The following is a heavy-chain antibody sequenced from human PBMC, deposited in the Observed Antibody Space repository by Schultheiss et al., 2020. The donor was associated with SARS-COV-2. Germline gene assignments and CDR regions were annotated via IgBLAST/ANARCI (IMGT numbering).Heavy chain of an antibody. CDR2: ISYSGNT. CDR1: GGSVSSGTYY. CDR3: ARDRAAAGFRNWYFDL. J-gene: IGHJ2*01. D-gene: IGHD6-13*01. Sequence: SETLSLTCTVSGGSVSSGTYYWSWIRQPPGKGLEWIGSISYSGNTNYNPSLKSRVTISVDTSKNQFSLKLSSVTAADTAVYYCARDRAAAGFRNWYFDLWGRGTLVTVSS. V-gene: IGHV4-61*01.